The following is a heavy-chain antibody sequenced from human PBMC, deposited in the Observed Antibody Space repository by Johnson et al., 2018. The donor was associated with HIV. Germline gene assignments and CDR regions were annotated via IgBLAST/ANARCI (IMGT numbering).Heavy chain of an antibody. CDR2: ISYDGSNK. Sequence: QVQLVESGGGVVQPGRSLRLSCAASEFTFSSYAMHWVRQAPGKGLEWVAVISYDGSNKYYADSVKGRFTISRDNSKNTLYLQMNSLRAEDTAVYYCAYSSSPLSGDAFDIWGQGTMVTVSS. V-gene: IGHV3-30*04. J-gene: IGHJ3*02. D-gene: IGHD6-6*01. CDR1: EFTFSSYA. CDR3: AYSSSPLSGDAFDI.